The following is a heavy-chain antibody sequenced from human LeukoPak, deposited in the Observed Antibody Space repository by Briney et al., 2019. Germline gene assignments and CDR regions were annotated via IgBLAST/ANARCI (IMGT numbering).Heavy chain of an antibody. CDR2: IYYSGTT. Sequence: SETLSLTCTVSGDSINSDVCSWNWIRQSPGKGLEWIGFIYYSGTTHYNPSLKRRVTISADTSRNQFSLKLTSVTAADTAVYFCAGKRITVATSRSDYWGQGTLVTVSP. CDR3: AGKRITVATSRSDY. D-gene: IGHD3-16*01. CDR1: GDSINSDVCS. J-gene: IGHJ4*02. V-gene: IGHV4-30-4*08.